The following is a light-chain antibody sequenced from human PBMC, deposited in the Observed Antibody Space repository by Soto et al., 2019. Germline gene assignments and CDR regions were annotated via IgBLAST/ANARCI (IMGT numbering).Light chain of an antibody. Sequence: VLTHPPSVSAAPGQRVTIPCTGTSSDIGAGNDVHWYQQLPGAAPKLLIYSNAIRPSGVPDRSSGSKSGTSASLAITGLRAEDEADYYCQSYDSSLSNYVFGTGTKVTVL. CDR2: SNA. V-gene: IGLV1-40*01. CDR1: SSDIGAGND. J-gene: IGLJ1*01. CDR3: QSYDSSLSNYV.